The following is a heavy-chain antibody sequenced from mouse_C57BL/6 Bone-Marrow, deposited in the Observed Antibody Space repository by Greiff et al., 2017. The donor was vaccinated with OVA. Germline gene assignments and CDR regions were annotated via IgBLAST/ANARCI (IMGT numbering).Heavy chain of an antibody. D-gene: IGHD2-4*01. V-gene: IGHV5-17*01. CDR2: ISSGSSTI. J-gene: IGHJ4*01. CDR3: ARPHDYDPYAMDY. CDR1: GFTFSDYG. Sequence: EVKLMESGGGLVKPGGSLKLSCAASGFTFSDYGMHWVRQAPEKGLEWVAYISSGSSTIYYADTVKGRFTISRDNAKNTLFLPMTSLRSEDTAMDYGARPHDYDPYAMDYWGQGTSVTVSS.